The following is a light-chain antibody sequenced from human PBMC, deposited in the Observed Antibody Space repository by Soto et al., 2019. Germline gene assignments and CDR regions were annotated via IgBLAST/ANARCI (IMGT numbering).Light chain of an antibody. CDR2: AAS. CDR1: QGITSW. Sequence: DIQMTQSPSSVSASVGDSLTITCRASQGITSWVAWYQHKPGRAPKLLIYAASRLQSGVPSRFSGSGSGTDFTLTISSLQPEYFGTYYCQPTSSFPLTLGGGTKVEIK. V-gene: IGKV1-12*01. CDR3: QPTSSFPLT. J-gene: IGKJ4*01.